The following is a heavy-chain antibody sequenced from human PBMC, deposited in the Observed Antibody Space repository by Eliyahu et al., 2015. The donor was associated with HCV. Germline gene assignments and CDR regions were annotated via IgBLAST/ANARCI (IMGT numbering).Heavy chain of an antibody. CDR1: GGTFSSYA. Sequence: QVQLVQSGAEVKKPGSSVKVSCKASGGTFSSYAISWVRQAPGQGLEWMGGIIPIFGTANYAQKFQGRVTITADESTSTAYMEPSSLRSEDTAVYYCARDSPRYCSSTSCYTEWFDPWGQGVTVSS. CDR2: IIPIFGTA. J-gene: IGHJ5*02. CDR3: ARDSPRYCSSTSCYTEWFDP. V-gene: IGHV1-69*01. D-gene: IGHD2-2*02.